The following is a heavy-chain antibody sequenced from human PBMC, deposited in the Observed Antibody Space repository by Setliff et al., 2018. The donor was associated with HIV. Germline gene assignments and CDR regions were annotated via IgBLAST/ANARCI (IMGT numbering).Heavy chain of an antibody. V-gene: IGHV3-15*01. Sequence: GGSLRLSCAASGFTFSNAWMSWVRQAPGKGLEWVGRIKSKANGGTTEYAAPVKGRFTISRDDSRDTVYLDMNSLKTEDTAVYYCARDFSYGYFFYGMDVWGQGTTVTVSS. CDR2: IKSKANGGTT. CDR1: GFTFSNAW. D-gene: IGHD5-18*01. J-gene: IGHJ6*02. CDR3: ARDFSYGYFFYGMDV.